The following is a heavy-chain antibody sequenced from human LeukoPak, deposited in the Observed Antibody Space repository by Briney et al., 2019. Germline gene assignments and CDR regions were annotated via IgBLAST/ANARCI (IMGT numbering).Heavy chain of an antibody. D-gene: IGHD2-2*01. V-gene: IGHV1-69*05. Sequence: SVKVSCKASGGTFSSYAISWVRQAPGQGLEWMGGIIPIFGTANYAQKFQGRVTITTDKSTSTAYMELSSLRSEDTAVYYCARGCSSTSCYVNFDYWGQGTLVTVSS. CDR3: ARGCSSTSCYVNFDY. CDR2: IIPIFGTA. J-gene: IGHJ4*02. CDR1: GGTFSSYA.